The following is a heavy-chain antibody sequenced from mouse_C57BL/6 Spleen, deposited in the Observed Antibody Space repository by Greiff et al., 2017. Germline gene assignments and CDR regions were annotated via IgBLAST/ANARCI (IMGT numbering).Heavy chain of an antibody. D-gene: IGHD3-2*02. CDR3: ARSADSSGYWFAY. V-gene: IGHV1-61*01. CDR1: GYTFTSYW. CDR2: IYPSDSET. Sequence: QVQLQQPGAELVRPGSSVKLSCKASGYTFTSYWMDWVKQRPGQGLEWIGNIYPSDSETHYNQKFKDKATLTVDKSSSTAYMQLSSLTSEDSAVYDCARSADSSGYWFAYWGQGTLVTVSA. J-gene: IGHJ3*01.